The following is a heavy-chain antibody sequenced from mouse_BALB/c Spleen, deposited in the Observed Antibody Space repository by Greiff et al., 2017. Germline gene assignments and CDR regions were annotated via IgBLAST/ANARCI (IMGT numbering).Heavy chain of an antibody. CDR3: ARGTLYFDV. CDR2: ISSGGST. J-gene: IGHJ1*01. V-gene: IGHV5-6-5*01. CDR1: GFTFSSYA. Sequence: EVKLVESGGGLVKPGGSLKLSCAASGFTFSSYAMSWVRQTPEKRLEWVASISSGGSTYYPDSVKGRFTISRDNAKNTLYLQMSSLKSEDTAMYYCARGTLYFDVWGAGTTVTVSS.